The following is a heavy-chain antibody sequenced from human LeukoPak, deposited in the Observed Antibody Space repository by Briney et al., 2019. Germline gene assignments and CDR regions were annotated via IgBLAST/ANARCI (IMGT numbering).Heavy chain of an antibody. D-gene: IGHD2-2*01. CDR1: GYTFTSYG. CDR3: ARDRRGYCSSTSCYPPGRVADY. V-gene: IGHV1-18*01. J-gene: IGHJ4*02. Sequence: ASVKVSCKASGYTFTSYGISWVRQAPGQGLEWMGWISAYNGNTNYAQKLQGRVTMTTDTSTSTAYMELRNLRSDDTAVYYCARDRRGYCSSTSCYPPGRVADYWGQGTLVTVSS. CDR2: ISAYNGNT.